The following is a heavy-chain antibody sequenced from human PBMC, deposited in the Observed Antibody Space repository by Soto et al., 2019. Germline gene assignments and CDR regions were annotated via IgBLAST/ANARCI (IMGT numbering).Heavy chain of an antibody. CDR2: IWYDGSNK. Sequence: GGSQILSCAASGFTFRSYWMSWVRQAPGKGLEWVAIIWYDGSNKYYADSVKGRFTISRDNSKNTLYLQMNSLRAEDTAVYYCARDHGAYYYYGMDVRGQGTTVTSP. V-gene: IGHV3-33*08. D-gene: IGHD2-8*01. J-gene: IGHJ6*02. CDR1: GFTFRSYW. CDR3: ARDHGAYYYYGMDV.